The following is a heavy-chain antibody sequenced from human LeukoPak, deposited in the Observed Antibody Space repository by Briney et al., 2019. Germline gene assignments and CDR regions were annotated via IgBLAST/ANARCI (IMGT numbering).Heavy chain of an antibody. CDR2: INPNSGGT. D-gene: IGHD2-2*01. CDR1: GYTFTGYY. V-gene: IGHV1-2*02. J-gene: IGHJ4*02. CDR3: AREEIGYCSSTSCSSLGY. Sequence: ASVKVSCKASGYTFTGYYMHWVRQAPGQGLEWMGWINPNSGGTNYAQKFQGRATMTRDTSISTAYMELSRLRSDDTAVYYCAREEIGYCSSTSCSSLGYWGQGTPVTFSS.